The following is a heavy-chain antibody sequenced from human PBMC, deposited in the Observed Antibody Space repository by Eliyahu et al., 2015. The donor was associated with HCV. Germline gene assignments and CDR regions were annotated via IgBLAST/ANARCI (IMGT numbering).Heavy chain of an antibody. V-gene: IGHV1-18*01. Sequence: QVQLVQSGAEVKKPGASVKVSCKASGYTFXNYGXSWVRQAPGQGPEWMGWINIYNGNTNYAQKFQGRVTMTTDTSTSTAYMELRSLRPDDTAVYYCARDKRRHQRDYDYIRGSYRYSSYGMDVWGQGTTVTVSS. J-gene: IGHJ6*02. CDR3: ARDKRRHQRDYDYIRGSYRYSSYGMDV. CDR1: GYTFXNYG. D-gene: IGHD3-16*02. CDR2: INIYNGNT.